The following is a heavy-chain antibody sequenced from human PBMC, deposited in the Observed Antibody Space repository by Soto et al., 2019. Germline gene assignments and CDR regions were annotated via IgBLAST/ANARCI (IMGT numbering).Heavy chain of an antibody. J-gene: IGHJ5*02. Sequence: GGSLRLSCTASGFTFGDYAMSWFRQAPGKGLEWVGFIRSKAYGGTTEYAASLKGRFTISRDDSKSIAYLQMNSLKTEDTAVYYCTRDPYDSSGYPEINWFDPWGQGTLVTVSS. CDR2: IRSKAYGGTT. CDR1: GFTFGDYA. D-gene: IGHD3-22*01. CDR3: TRDPYDSSGYPEINWFDP. V-gene: IGHV3-49*03.